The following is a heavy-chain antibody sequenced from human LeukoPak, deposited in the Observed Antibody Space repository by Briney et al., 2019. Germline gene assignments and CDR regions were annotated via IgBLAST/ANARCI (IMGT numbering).Heavy chain of an antibody. J-gene: IGHJ6*03. Sequence: ASVKVSFKTSNYTFTNYGITWVRQAPGQGLEWVGWISGFNSATNYAQKFQGRVTMTTDTPTRTVFMDLKSLRSDDSAVYYCARDFYIVEVPVSPSYYYMDVWGQGTTVTVSS. CDR2: ISGFNSAT. CDR1: NYTFTNYG. CDR3: ARDFYIVEVPVSPSYYYMDV. D-gene: IGHD2-2*01. V-gene: IGHV1-18*01.